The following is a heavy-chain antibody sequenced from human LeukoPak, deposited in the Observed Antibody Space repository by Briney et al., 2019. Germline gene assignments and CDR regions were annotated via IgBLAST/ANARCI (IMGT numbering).Heavy chain of an antibody. J-gene: IGHJ5*02. V-gene: IGHV3-23*01. CDR1: GFTFSSYA. CDR2: ISGSGGST. Sequence: PGGSLRLSCAASGFTFSSYAMSWVRQAPGKGLEWVSAISGSGGSTYYADSVKGRFTISRDNSKNTLYLQMNSLRAEDTAVYYCAKEVDTAMVFSHCNWFDPWGQGTLVTVSS. D-gene: IGHD5-18*01. CDR3: AKEVDTAMVFSHCNWFDP.